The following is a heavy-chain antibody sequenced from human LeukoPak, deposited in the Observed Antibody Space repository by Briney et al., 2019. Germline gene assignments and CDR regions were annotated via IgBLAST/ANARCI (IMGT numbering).Heavy chain of an antibody. CDR2: ISSSSSYI. Sequence: GGSLRLSCVASEFTFSSYNMNWVRQAPGKGLEWVSSISSSSSYIYYADSVRGRFTISRDNAKNSLYLQMNNLRPEDTAVYYCAREIFWSGYFSNLHFDYWDQGTLVTVSS. V-gene: IGHV3-21*06. J-gene: IGHJ4*02. D-gene: IGHD3-3*01. CDR1: EFTFSSYN. CDR3: AREIFWSGYFSNLHFDY.